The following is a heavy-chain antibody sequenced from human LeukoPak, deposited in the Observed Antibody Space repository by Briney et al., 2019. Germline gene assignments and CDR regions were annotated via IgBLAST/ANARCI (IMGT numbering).Heavy chain of an antibody. CDR3: ARTYRYGSFPVYHYYMDV. Sequence: PSETLSLTCTVSAGSISGFFWSWIRQPPGKGLEWIGYISYSGSTNYNPSLKSRVTTSSDTSKNQVSLKLSSVTAADTAVYYCARTYRYGSFPVYHYYMDVWGKGTTVTVSS. CDR2: ISYSGST. V-gene: IGHV4-59*01. CDR1: AGSISGFF. D-gene: IGHD5-18*01. J-gene: IGHJ6*03.